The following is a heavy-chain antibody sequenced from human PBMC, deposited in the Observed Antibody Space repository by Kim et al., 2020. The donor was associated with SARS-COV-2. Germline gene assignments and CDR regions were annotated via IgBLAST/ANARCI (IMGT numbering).Heavy chain of an antibody. Sequence: GGSLRLSCAASGFTFSSYSMNWVRQAPGKGLEWVSYISSSSSTIYYADSVKGRFTISRDNAKNSLYLQMNSLRDEDTAVYYCARGEDYYGSGSRYYYYGMDVWGQGTTVTVSS. CDR1: GFTFSSYS. V-gene: IGHV3-48*02. J-gene: IGHJ6*02. CDR3: ARGEDYYGSGSRYYYYGMDV. D-gene: IGHD3-10*01. CDR2: ISSSSSTI.